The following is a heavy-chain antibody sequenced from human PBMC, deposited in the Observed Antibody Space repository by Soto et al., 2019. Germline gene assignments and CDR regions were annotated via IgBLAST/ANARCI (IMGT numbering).Heavy chain of an antibody. Sequence: PWGSLRLSCAASGFTFSSYAMSWVRQAPGKGLEWVSAISGSGGSTYYADSVKGRFTISRDNSKNTLYLQMNSLRAEDTAVYYCAKELIAVAGTQGDGFDYWGQGTLVTVSS. J-gene: IGHJ4*02. CDR2: ISGSGGST. CDR3: AKELIAVAGTQGDGFDY. CDR1: GFTFSSYA. D-gene: IGHD6-19*01. V-gene: IGHV3-23*01.